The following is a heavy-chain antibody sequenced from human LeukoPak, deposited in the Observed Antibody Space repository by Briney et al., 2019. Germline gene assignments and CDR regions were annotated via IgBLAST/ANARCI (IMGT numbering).Heavy chain of an antibody. CDR2: IYSGGYT. J-gene: IGHJ6*02. V-gene: IGHV3-66*01. CDR1: GFTVSSNY. CDR3: ARDKGAYGSDYGMDV. Sequence: GGSLRLSCAASGFTVSSNYMRWVRQAPGKGLEWVSVIYSGGYTYYADSVKGRFTISRDNSKNTLYLQMNSLRAEDKAVYYCARDKGAYGSDYGMDVWGQGTTVTVSS. D-gene: IGHD3-10*01.